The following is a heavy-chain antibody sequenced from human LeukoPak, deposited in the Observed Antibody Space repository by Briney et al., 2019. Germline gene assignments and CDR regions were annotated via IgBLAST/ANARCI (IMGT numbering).Heavy chain of an antibody. J-gene: IGHJ4*02. Sequence: GESLKISCKASGYTFTHQWIGWVHQKSGSGLEWMGIIYPRDSDTRYSPSFQGHVSISADTSINTAYLEWSRLEASDTAIYYCARHSDVIGAIWGQGTLVTVSS. D-gene: IGHD3-10*01. CDR3: ARHSDVIGAI. V-gene: IGHV5-51*07. CDR2: IYPRDSDT. CDR1: GYTFTHQW.